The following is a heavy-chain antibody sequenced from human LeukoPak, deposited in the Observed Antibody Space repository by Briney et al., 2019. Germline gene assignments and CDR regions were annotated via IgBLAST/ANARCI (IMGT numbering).Heavy chain of an antibody. CDR3: ARGYGYYFDY. Sequence: SQTLSLTCTISGDSVSSNSAAWNWIRQSLSRGLEWLGRTYYRSKWYTDYALSVKSRITINPDTSKNQFSLQLNSVTPEDTAVYYCARGYGYYFDYWGQGTLVTVSP. J-gene: IGHJ4*02. D-gene: IGHD5-18*01. CDR1: GDSVSSNSAA. V-gene: IGHV6-1*01. CDR2: TYYRSKWYT.